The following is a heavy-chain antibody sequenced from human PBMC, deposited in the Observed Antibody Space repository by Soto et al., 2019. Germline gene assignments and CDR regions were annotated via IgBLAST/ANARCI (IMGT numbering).Heavy chain of an antibody. CDR1: GDSISNVDYF. CDR3: ARGRYCLTGRCFPNWFDS. Sequence: SETLSLTCSVSGDSISNVDYFWAWIRQPPGQALEYIGYIYKSATTYYNPSFESRVAISVDTSKSQFSLKVTFVTAADTAVYFCARGRYCLTGRCFPNWFDSWGQGALVTVSS. J-gene: IGHJ5*01. V-gene: IGHV4-30-4*01. D-gene: IGHD7-27*01. CDR2: IYKSATT.